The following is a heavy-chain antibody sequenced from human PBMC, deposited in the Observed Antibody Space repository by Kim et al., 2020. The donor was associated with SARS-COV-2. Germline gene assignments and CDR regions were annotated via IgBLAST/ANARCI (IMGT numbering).Heavy chain of an antibody. J-gene: IGHJ6*02. D-gene: IGHD3-9*01. V-gene: IGHV3-15*01. CDR2: IKSKTDGGTT. CDR1: GFTFSNAW. CDR3: TTAGWLFHYYYGMDV. Sequence: GGSLRLSCAASGFTFSNAWMSWVRQAPGKGLEWVGRIKSKTDGGTTDYAAPVKGRFTISRDDSKNTLYLQMNSLKTEDTAVYYCTTAGWLFHYYYGMDVWGQGTTVTVSS.